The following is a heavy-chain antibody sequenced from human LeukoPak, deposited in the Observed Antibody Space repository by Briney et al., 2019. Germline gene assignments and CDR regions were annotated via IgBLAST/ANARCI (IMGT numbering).Heavy chain of an antibody. D-gene: IGHD3-10*01. CDR1: GFTFSSYA. V-gene: IGHV3-23*01. Sequence: GGSLRLSCAAYGFTFSSYAMSWVRQAPGKGLEWVSAISGSGGSTYYADSVKGRFTISRDNSKNTLYLQMNSLRAEDTAAYYCAKGYGSGSYVSTAWGQGTLVTVSS. J-gene: IGHJ4*02. CDR2: ISGSGGST. CDR3: AKGYGSGSYVSTA.